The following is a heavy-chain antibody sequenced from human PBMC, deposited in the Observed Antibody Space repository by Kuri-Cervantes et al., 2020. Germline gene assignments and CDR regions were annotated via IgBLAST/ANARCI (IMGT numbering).Heavy chain of an antibody. D-gene: IGHD3-16*01. J-gene: IGHJ4*02. CDR1: GFTFSNYA. V-gene: IGHV3-30-3*01. Sequence: LSLTCAASGFTFSNYAMHWVRQPPGKGLEWVAVISYDGSNKYYADSVKGRFTISRDNSKNTLYLQMNSLRVEDTAVFYCARGAMITFGGVVPPVDYWGQGTLVTVSS. CDR3: ARGAMITFGGVVPPVDY. CDR2: ISYDGSNK.